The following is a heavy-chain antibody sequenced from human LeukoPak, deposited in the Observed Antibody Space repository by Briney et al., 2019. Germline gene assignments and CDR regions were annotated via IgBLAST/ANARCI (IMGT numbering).Heavy chain of an antibody. Sequence: PGESLKISCKGSGYSFFSGYSFTSYWIGWVRQMPGKGLEWMGIIFPGDSDTTYSPSFQGHVTMSADKSISTAYLQWSSLKASDTAMYYCARRKGYYDTSGYYAFDIWGQGTMVTVSS. D-gene: IGHD3-22*01. J-gene: IGHJ3*02. CDR3: ARRKGYYDTSGYYAFDI. CDR2: IFPGDSDT. CDR1: GYSFFSGYSFTSYW. V-gene: IGHV5-51*01.